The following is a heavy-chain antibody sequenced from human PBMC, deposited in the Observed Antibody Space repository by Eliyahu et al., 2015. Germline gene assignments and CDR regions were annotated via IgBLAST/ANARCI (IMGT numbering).Heavy chain of an antibody. CDR2: INPNSGGT. CDR1: GXTFTGYX. J-gene: IGHJ6*04. D-gene: IGHD6-13*01. Sequence: QVQLVQSGAEVKKPGASVKVSCXXSGXTFTGYXMHWVRQAPGQGLEWMGWINPNSGGTNYAQKFQGRVTMTRDTSISTAYMELSRLRSDDTAVYYCARVIAAAGCMDVWGKGTTVTVSS. V-gene: IGHV1-2*02. CDR3: ARVIAAAGCMDV.